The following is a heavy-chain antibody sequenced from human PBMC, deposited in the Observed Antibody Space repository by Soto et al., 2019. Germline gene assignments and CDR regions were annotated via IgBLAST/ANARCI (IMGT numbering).Heavy chain of an antibody. V-gene: IGHV4-30-2*01. J-gene: IGHJ4*02. D-gene: IGHD4-17*01. CDR3: ARGMTTVTTFDY. CDR2: IYHSGTT. CDR1: GGSISRGGYS. Sequence: QLQLQESGSGLVKPSQTLSLTCAVSGGSISRGGYSWSWIRQPPGKGLESIVYIYHSGTTYYNPSLKSRVTISGDRAKNQFSLKLSSVTAADTAVYYCARGMTTVTTFDYWGQGTLVTVSS.